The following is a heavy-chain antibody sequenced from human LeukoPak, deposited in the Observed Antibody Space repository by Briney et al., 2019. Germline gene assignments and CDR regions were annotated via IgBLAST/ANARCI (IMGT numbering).Heavy chain of an antibody. Sequence: SETLSLTCVVSGGSISSYYWSWIRQPPGKGLEWIGYIYDSGSTSYNPSLQSRVTISIDTSKNQFSLRLTSVTAPDTAVYYCARGGSYDDFWSGYYDYYYYMDVWGKGTTVTASS. CDR1: GGSISSYY. V-gene: IGHV4-59*01. J-gene: IGHJ6*03. CDR2: IYDSGST. D-gene: IGHD3-3*01. CDR3: ARGGSYDDFWSGYYDYYYYMDV.